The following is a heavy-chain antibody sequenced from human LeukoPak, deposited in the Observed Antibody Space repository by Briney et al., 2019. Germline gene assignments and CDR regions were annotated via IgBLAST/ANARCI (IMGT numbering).Heavy chain of an antibody. D-gene: IGHD3-10*01. CDR2: IYYSGST. J-gene: IGHJ6*03. CDR3: ARGDTESYRNYYYMDV. Sequence: SETLSLTCTVSGGSISSYYWSWIRQPPGKGLEWIGYIYYSGSTNYNPSLKSRVTISVDTSKNQFSLKLSSVTAADTAVYYCARGDTESYRNYYYMDVWGKGTTVTVSS. V-gene: IGHV4-59*01. CDR1: GGSISSYY.